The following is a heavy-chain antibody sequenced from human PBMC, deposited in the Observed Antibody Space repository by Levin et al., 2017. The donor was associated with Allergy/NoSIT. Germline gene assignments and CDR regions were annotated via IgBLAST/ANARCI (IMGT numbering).Heavy chain of an antibody. CDR2: ISYDGSNK. CDR1: GFTFSSYA. CDR3: ARDSSGWYGGGWFDP. D-gene: IGHD6-19*01. Sequence: PGGSLRLSCAASGFTFSSYAMHWVRQAPGKGLEWVAVISYDGSNKYYADSVKGRFTISRDNSKNTLYLQMNSLRAEDTAVYYCARDSSGWYGGGWFDPWGQGTLVTVSS. V-gene: IGHV3-30*04. J-gene: IGHJ5*02.